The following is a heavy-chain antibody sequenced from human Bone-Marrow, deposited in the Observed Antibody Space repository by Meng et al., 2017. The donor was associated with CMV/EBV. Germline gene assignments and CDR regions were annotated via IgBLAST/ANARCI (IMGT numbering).Heavy chain of an antibody. CDR2: INPNSGGT. Sequence: ASVKVSCKASGYTFTGYYMHWVRQAPGQGLEWMGWINPNSGGTNYAQKFQGRVTMTRDTSISTAYMELSRLRSDDTAVYYCARDGSSWPGAFDYWGQGTLDTVSS. CDR1: GYTFTGYY. V-gene: IGHV1-2*02. D-gene: IGHD6-13*01. CDR3: ARDGSSWPGAFDY. J-gene: IGHJ4*02.